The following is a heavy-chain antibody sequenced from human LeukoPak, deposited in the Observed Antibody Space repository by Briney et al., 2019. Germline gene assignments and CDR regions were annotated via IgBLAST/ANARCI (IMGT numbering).Heavy chain of an antibody. Sequence: ASVKVSCKASGYTFTGYYTHWVRQAPGQGLEWMGWINPNSGGTNYAQKFQGRVTMTRDTSISTAYMELSRLRSDDTAVYYCASHDSSGYYYAHDAFDIWGQGTMVTVSS. V-gene: IGHV1-2*02. D-gene: IGHD3-22*01. CDR2: INPNSGGT. CDR1: GYTFTGYY. J-gene: IGHJ3*02. CDR3: ASHDSSGYYYAHDAFDI.